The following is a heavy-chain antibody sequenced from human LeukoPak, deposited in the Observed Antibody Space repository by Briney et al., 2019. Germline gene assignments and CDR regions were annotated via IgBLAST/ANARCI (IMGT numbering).Heavy chain of an antibody. J-gene: IGHJ5*02. Sequence: PSETLSLTCTVSGGSISSYYWSWIRQPPAKGLEWIGYIYYSGSTNYNPSLKSRVTISVDTSKNQFSLKLSSVTAADTAVYYCAREIAAAGTRLFDPWGQGTLVTVSS. CDR1: GGSISSYY. V-gene: IGHV4-59*01. D-gene: IGHD6-13*01. CDR2: IYYSGST. CDR3: AREIAAAGTRLFDP.